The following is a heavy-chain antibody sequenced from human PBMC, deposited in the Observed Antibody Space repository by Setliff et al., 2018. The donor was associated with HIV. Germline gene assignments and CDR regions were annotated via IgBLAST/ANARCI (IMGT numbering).Heavy chain of an antibody. CDR3: ARHKVISKLGGLIQDYFYYGLDA. Sequence: PSETLSLTCSVYGVSINLHHWSWLRQSPGKGLECIGSVSDTGTTNYNPSLRSRVTISSDTSKKQISLRLTSVTAADTALYFCARHKVISKLGGLIQDYFYYGLDAWGQGTTVTVSS. CDR2: VSDTGTT. CDR1: GVSINLHH. V-gene: IGHV4-59*11. D-gene: IGHD3-16*01. J-gene: IGHJ6*02.